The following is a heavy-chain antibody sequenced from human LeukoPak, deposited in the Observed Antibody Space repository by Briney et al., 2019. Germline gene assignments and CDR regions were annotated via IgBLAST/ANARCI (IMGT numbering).Heavy chain of an antibody. V-gene: IGHV4-39*01. J-gene: IGHJ4*02. Sequence: PSETLSLTCTVSGGSISSYYWSWIRQPPGKGLEWIGSIYYSGSTFYNPSLKSRVTISVDTSKNQFSLKLSSVTAADTAVYYCARQGSYYYGSGTYYNGHFDYWAQGTLVTVSS. CDR3: ARQGSYYYGSGTYYNGHFDY. D-gene: IGHD3-10*01. CDR1: GGSISSYY. CDR2: IYYSGST.